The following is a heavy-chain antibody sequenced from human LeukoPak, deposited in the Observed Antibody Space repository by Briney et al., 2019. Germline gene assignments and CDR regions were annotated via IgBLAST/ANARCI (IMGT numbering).Heavy chain of an antibody. CDR2: IYSSGST. J-gene: IGHJ5*02. D-gene: IGHD5-18*01. CDR1: GGSISNYY. Sequence: SETLSLTCTVSGGSISNYYWSWIRQPAGKGLEWIGRIYSSGSTDYNPSLKSRVTMSVDTSKNQFSLKLSSVTAADTAVYYCAGEVRGYSPLYNWFDPWGQGTLVTVSS. V-gene: IGHV4-4*07. CDR3: AGEVRGYSPLYNWFDP.